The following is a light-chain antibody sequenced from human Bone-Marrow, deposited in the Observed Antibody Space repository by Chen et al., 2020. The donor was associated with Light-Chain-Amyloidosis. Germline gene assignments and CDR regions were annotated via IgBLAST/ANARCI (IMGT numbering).Light chain of an antibody. CDR3: QVWDRSSDRPV. Sequence: SYVLTQPSSVSVAPGQTATIACGGNNIGSTSVYWYQQTPGQAPLLVVYDGSDRPSGIPERLSGSNSGNTATLSISRVEAEDGADYYWQVWDRSSDRPVFGGGTKLTVL. CDR2: DGS. CDR1: NIGSTS. V-gene: IGLV3-21*02. J-gene: IGLJ3*02.